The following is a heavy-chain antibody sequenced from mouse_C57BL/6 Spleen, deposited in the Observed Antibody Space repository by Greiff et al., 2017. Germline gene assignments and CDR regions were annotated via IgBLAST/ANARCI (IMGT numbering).Heavy chain of an antibody. CDR1: GYAFSSYW. J-gene: IGHJ2*01. CDR2: IYPGDGDT. D-gene: IGHD2-1*01. Sequence: VKVVESGAELVKPGASVKISCKASGYAFSSYWMNWVKQRPGKGLEWIGQIYPGDGDTNYNGKFKGKATLTADKSSSTAYMQLSSLTSEDSAVYFCARSPYGNYSHFDYWGQGTTLTVSS. CDR3: ARSPYGNYSHFDY. V-gene: IGHV1-80*01.